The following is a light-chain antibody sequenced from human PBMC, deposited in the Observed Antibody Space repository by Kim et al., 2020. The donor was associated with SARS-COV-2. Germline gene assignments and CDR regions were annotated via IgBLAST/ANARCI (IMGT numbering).Light chain of an antibody. J-gene: IGLJ3*02. V-gene: IGLV3-21*01. CDR1: NIASKS. CDR3: QVWDTDDDNTV. Sequence: SYELTQPPSELVAPGQTARITCGGNNIASKSVHWYQQRPGQAPLVIIYYDSVRPSGIPERFSGSNSGNTATLTISRVEAGDEADYYCQVWDTDDDNTVFGGGTQLTVL. CDR2: YDS.